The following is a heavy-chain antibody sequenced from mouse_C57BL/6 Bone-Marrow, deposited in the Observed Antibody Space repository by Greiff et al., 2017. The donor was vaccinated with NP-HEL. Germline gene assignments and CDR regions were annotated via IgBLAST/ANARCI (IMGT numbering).Heavy chain of an antibody. CDR1: GYSFTGYY. J-gene: IGHJ3*01. CDR2: INPSTGGT. D-gene: IGHD2-5*01. Sequence: VQLKESGPELVKPGASVKISCKAYGYSFTGYYMNWVKQSPEKSLEWIGEINPSTGGTTYNQKFKAKATLTVDKSSSTAYMQLKSLTSEDSAVCYCARTSNLAWFAYWGQGTLVTVSA. V-gene: IGHV1-42*01. CDR3: ARTSNLAWFAY.